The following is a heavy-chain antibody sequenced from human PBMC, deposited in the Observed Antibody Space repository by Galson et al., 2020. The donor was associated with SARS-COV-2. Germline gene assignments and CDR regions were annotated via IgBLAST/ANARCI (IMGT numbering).Heavy chain of an antibody. D-gene: IGHD3-9*01. CDR3: ARETTYHDILTGYYTVDYFQH. V-gene: IGHV1-3*01. CDR1: GYKLVRYP. CDR2: ISAGTGNT. J-gene: IGHJ1*01. Sequence: ASVKVSCKASGYKLVRYPLHWVRQAPGQRLAWMGWISAGTGNTKYPQEFQGRLTFIRDTSASTVYMELSSLRSEDTAVYYCARETTYHDILTGYYTVDYFQHVGQGTLVTVSP.